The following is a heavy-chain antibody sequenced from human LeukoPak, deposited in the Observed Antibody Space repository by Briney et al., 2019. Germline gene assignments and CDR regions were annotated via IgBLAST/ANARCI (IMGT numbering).Heavy chain of an antibody. CDR3: ARGDPFGIAVAVPFDY. CDR1: GYTFTSYY. J-gene: IGHJ4*02. Sequence: ASVKVSCKASGYTFTSYYMHWVRQAPGQGLEWMGIINPSGGSTSYAQKFQGRVTMTRDTSTSTVYMELSSLRSEDTAVYYCARGDPFGIAVAVPFDYWGQGTLVTVSS. D-gene: IGHD6-19*01. V-gene: IGHV1-46*01. CDR2: INPSGGST.